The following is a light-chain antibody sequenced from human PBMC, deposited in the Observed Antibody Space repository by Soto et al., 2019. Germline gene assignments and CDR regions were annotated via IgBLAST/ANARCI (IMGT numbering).Light chain of an antibody. J-gene: IGKJ1*01. CDR2: DAS. Sequence: DVQMTQSPSSMSASVGDRVTITCEASQDISNFLNWYHQAPGKAPKVLIYDASSLQSGVPSRFSGSGSGTEFTLTISSLQPEDFAIYYCQQYNSYSPWTFGQGTKVDIK. CDR1: QDISNF. V-gene: IGKV1-16*01. CDR3: QQYNSYSPWT.